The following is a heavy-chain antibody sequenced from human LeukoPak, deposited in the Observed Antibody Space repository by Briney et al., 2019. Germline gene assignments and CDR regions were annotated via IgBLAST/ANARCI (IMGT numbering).Heavy chain of an antibody. CDR1: GFTFSSYA. V-gene: IGHV3-23*01. D-gene: IGHD4/OR15-4a*01. J-gene: IGHJ4*02. CDR2: ISGDGISP. CDR3: ARDPGAFPYFFDY. Sequence: GGSLRLSCAASGFTFSSYAMSWVRQTPGKGLECVSAISGDGISPYYADSVRGRFTISRDNSKNTLYLQMNSLRVEDTAVYFCARDPGAFPYFFDYWGQGTLVTVSS.